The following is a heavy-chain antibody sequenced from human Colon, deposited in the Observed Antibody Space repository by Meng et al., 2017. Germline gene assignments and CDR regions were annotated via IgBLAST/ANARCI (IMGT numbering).Heavy chain of an antibody. CDR1: GGSFSGFY. J-gene: IGHJ5*02. V-gene: IGHV4-34*01. D-gene: IGHD4-17*01. CDR3: ATGLRHGDWFDP. CDR2: IDHFGIS. Sequence: QGQIHRGGGGLLKPSEPLPLSCAVSGGSFSGFYWSWIRQPPGKGLEWIGEIDHFGISNYNSSLKGRLTMSVDTSKKQISLTLTSVTAADTAVYCCATGLRHGDWFDPWGPGTLVTVSS.